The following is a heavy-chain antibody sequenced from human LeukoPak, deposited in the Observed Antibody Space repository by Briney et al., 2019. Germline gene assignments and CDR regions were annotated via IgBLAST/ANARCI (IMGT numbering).Heavy chain of an antibody. Sequence: GGSLRLSCAASGFSFSRYWMSWVRQAPGKGLEWVSSIKQDGSEKVYVDSVKGRFTISRDNAKNSLYLQMNSLRAEDSVVYYCVRVEYSSSSLDYWGQGTLVTVSS. CDR3: VRVEYSSSSLDY. V-gene: IGHV3-7*01. D-gene: IGHD6-6*01. CDR1: GFSFSRYW. CDR2: IKQDGSEK. J-gene: IGHJ4*02.